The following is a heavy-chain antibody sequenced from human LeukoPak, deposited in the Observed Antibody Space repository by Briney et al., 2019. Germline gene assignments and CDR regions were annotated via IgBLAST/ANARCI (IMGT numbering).Heavy chain of an antibody. CDR2: SYTSGSP. V-gene: IGHV4-61*02. Sequence: SETLSLTCTGSGGSISSGSYYWSWIRQPAGKGLEWIGRSYTSGSPNYNPSINNRVTISVDTSKHQSSLKLSSVTAADTAVYYCARSLAYCGGDCYPYDYWGQGTLVTVSS. CDR3: ARSLAYCGGDCYPYDY. CDR1: GGSISSGSYY. D-gene: IGHD2-21*01. J-gene: IGHJ4*02.